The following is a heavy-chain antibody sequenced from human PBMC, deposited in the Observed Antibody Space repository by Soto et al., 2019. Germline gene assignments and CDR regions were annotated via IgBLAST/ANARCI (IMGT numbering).Heavy chain of an antibody. Sequence: EVQLVESGGGLVQPGGSLRLSCAASRFTFSTYWMTWVRQAPGKGLEWVASIDQDGSGKYYVDSLKGRFAISRDNSLNLLYLQMDTLKPDDTAVYFCARARSAWNQRGYYYDYWGQGTLVTVSS. V-gene: IGHV3-7*05. CDR2: IDQDGSGK. CDR3: ARARSAWNQRGYYYDY. J-gene: IGHJ4*02. CDR1: RFTFSTYW. D-gene: IGHD1-1*01.